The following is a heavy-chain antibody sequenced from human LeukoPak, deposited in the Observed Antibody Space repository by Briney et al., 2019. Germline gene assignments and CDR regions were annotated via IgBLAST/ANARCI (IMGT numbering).Heavy chain of an antibody. CDR3: RAAVAGDYFDL. J-gene: IGHJ2*01. Sequence: GGSLKLSCAASGFTLSGAAMHWVRQASGKGLEWLGRIRSKADSYTTAYAASVKGRFTVSRDDSKNTAYLQMNSLKTEDTAVYYCRAAVAGDYFDLWGRGTLVTASS. V-gene: IGHV3-73*01. D-gene: IGHD6-19*01. CDR2: IRSKADSYTT. CDR1: GFTLSGAA.